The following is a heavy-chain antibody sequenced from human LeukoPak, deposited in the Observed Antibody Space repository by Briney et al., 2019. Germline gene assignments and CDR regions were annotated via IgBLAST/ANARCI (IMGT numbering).Heavy chain of an antibody. CDR1: GGSISSSSYY. CDR2: IYYSGST. V-gene: IGHV4-39*07. J-gene: IGHJ4*02. D-gene: IGHD3-10*01. CDR3: ARAPGGRRDYFDY. Sequence: PSETLSLTCTVSGGSISSSSYYWGWIRQPPGKGLEWIGSIYYSGSTYYNPSLKSRVTISVDTSKNQFSLKLSSVAAADTAVYYCARAPGGRRDYFDYWGQGTLVTVSS.